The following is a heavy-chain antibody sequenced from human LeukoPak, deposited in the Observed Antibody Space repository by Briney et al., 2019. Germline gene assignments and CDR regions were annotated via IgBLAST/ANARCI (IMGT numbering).Heavy chain of an antibody. CDR1: VFTFSSYS. CDR2: IRSSSYI. J-gene: IGHJ4*02. V-gene: IGHV3-21*01. Sequence: PGGSLRLSCASSVFTFSSYSMNWGPQTPGKGGGWVSPIRSSSYIYYADSVKGRFTISRDNAKNSLYVQMNSLRAEDTAVYYCARSEYSYGYFDYWGQGTLVTVSS. CDR3: ARSEYSYGYFDY. D-gene: IGHD5-18*01.